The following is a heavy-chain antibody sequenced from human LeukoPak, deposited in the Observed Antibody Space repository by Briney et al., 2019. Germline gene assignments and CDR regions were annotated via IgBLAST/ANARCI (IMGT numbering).Heavy chain of an antibody. D-gene: IGHD2/OR15-2a*01. Sequence: SETLSLTCTVSGGSISSYYWSWIRQPPGKGLEWIGYIYYSGSTNYNPSLKSRVTISVDTSKNQFSLKLSSVTAADTAVYYCANSLWLSNFDYWGQGTLVTVSS. CDR1: GGSISSYY. CDR3: ANSLWLSNFDY. V-gene: IGHV4-59*12. CDR2: IYYSGST. J-gene: IGHJ4*02.